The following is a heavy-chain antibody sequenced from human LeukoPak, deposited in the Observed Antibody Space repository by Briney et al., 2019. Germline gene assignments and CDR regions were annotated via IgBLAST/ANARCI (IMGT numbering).Heavy chain of an antibody. J-gene: IGHJ5*02. CDR3: ARFGSSDGYNYP. CDR2: IYGSGST. CDR1: GGSISSYY. V-gene: IGHV4-59*01. Sequence: PSETLSLTCTVSGGSISSYYWSWIRQPPGKGLEWIGHIYGSGSTNYNPSLKSRVTLSVDTSKNQFSLRLSSVTAADTAVYYCARFGSSDGYNYPWGQGTLVTVSS. D-gene: IGHD5-24*01.